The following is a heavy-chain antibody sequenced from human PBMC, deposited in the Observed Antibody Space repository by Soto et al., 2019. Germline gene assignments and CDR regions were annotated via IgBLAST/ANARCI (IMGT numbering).Heavy chain of an antibody. CDR3: ARMLETITIFGVATLGY. V-gene: IGHV3-48*02. Sequence: GGSLRLSCAASGFTFSSYSMNWVRQAPGKGLEWVSYISSSSSTIYYADSVKGRFTISRDNAKNSLYLQMNSLRDEDTAVYYCARMLETITIFGVATLGYWGQGTLVTVSS. J-gene: IGHJ4*02. CDR2: ISSSSSTI. D-gene: IGHD3-3*01. CDR1: GFTFSSYS.